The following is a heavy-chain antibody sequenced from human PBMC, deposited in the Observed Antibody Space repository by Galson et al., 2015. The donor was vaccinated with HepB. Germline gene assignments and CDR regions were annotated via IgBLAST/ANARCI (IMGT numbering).Heavy chain of an antibody. J-gene: IGHJ5*02. CDR2: IIPILGIA. CDR1: GGTFSSYT. CDR3: ARDLYSYGYGTRKTQKDYNWFDP. V-gene: IGHV1-69*04. D-gene: IGHD5-18*01. Sequence: SVKVSCKASGGTFSSYTISWVRQAPGQGLEWMGRIIPILGIANYAQKFQGRVTITADKSTSTAYMELSSLRSEDTAVYYCARDLYSYGYGTRKTQKDYNWFDPWGQGTLVTVSS.